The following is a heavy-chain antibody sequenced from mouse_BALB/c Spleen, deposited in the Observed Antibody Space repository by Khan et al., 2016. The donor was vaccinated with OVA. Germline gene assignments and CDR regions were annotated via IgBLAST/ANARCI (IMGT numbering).Heavy chain of an antibody. J-gene: IGHJ3*01. CDR1: GFNIKDYY. CDR2: IDPENGNT. Sequence: EVQLQQSGAELVRPGALVKLSCKASGFNIKDYYMHWVKQRPEQGLVWIGRIDPENGNTIYDPKFQGKASITSDTSSNTAYLQLSRLTSEDTAVYYCARYGYSPWFAYWGQGTLVTVSA. D-gene: IGHD2-2*01. V-gene: IGHV14-1*02. CDR3: ARYGYSPWFAY.